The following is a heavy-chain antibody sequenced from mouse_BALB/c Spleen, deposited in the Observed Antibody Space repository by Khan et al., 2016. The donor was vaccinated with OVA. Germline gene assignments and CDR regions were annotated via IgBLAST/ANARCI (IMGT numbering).Heavy chain of an antibody. Sequence: VQLKESGPGLVKPSQSLSLTCTVTGYSITSEYAWNWIRQFPGNKLEWMGYINYSGNTRFNPSLKSRTSITRDTSKNQFFLQLNSVTTEDTATXYCARKDYYDYDPFPYWGQGTLVTVSA. J-gene: IGHJ3*01. CDR2: INYSGNT. CDR1: GYSITSEYA. CDR3: ARKDYYDYDPFPY. V-gene: IGHV3-2*02. D-gene: IGHD2-4*01.